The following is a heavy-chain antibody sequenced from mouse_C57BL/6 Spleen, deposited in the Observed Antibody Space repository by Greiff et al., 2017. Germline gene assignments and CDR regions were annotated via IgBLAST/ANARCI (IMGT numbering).Heavy chain of an antibody. CDR3: ARRGWGDYYAMDY. Sequence: QVHVKQSGPGLVQPSQSLSITCTVSGFSLTSYGVHWVRQSPGKGLEWLGVIWSGGSTDYNAAFISRLSISKDNSKSQVFFKMNSLQADDTAIYYCARRGWGDYYAMDYWGQGTSVTVSS. V-gene: IGHV2-2*01. CDR2: IWSGGST. J-gene: IGHJ4*01. CDR1: GFSLTSYG. D-gene: IGHD1-1*02.